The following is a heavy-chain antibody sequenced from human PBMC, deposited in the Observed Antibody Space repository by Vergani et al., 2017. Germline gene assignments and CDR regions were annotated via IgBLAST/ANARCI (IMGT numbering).Heavy chain of an antibody. CDR2: IYYSENK. V-gene: IGHV4-39*07. Sequence: QLQLQESGPGLVKPSETLSLTCTVSGGCITYGAFYWGWIRQSPGKGLEWIGSIYYSENKFYNPSLESRVTISGDTSKNQFSLKLNSVTAADTAVYYCGRVADFYGLGSRLLDLWGQGILVTVSS. CDR3: GRVADFYGLGSRLLDL. D-gene: IGHD3-10*01. CDR1: GGCITYGAFY. J-gene: IGHJ5*02.